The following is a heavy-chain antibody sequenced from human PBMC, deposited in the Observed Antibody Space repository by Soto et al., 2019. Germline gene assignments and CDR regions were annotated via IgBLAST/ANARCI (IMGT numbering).Heavy chain of an antibody. CDR1: GFTFSSYW. CDR3: AKLGVGVMGANDY. D-gene: IGHD1-26*01. J-gene: IGHJ4*02. CDR2: ISRSGDST. V-gene: IGHV3-23*01. Sequence: PGVSLRLSFTASGFTFSSYWMHWVRQAPGKGLEWVSTISRSGDSTYYADSVKGRFTISRDNPKNTLYLQMNSLRAEDTAVYYCAKLGVGVMGANDYWGQGTLVTVSS.